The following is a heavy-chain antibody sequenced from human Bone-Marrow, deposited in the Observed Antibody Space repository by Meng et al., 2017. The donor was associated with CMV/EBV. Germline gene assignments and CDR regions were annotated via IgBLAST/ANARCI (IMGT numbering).Heavy chain of an antibody. J-gene: IGHJ6*02. CDR3: AKGKGYCTNGVCYTGYYYYGMDV. V-gene: IGHV3-23*01. Sequence: GESLKISCAASGFTFSSYAMSWVRQAPGKGLEWVPAISGSGGSTYYADSVKGRFTISRDNSKNTLYLQMNSLRAEDTAVYYCAKGKGYCTNGVCYTGYYYYGMDVWGQGTTVTVSS. CDR2: ISGSGGST. D-gene: IGHD2-8*01. CDR1: GFTFSSYA.